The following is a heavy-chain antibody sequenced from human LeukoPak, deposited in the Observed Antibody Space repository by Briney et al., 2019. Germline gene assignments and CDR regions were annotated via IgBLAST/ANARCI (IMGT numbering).Heavy chain of an antibody. J-gene: IGHJ4*02. D-gene: IGHD3-22*01. CDR3: ATRYFYIGSRYYYGYFFDY. CDR2: IYKDDSP. CDR1: GFTFSTSA. V-gene: IGHV3-23*03. Sequence: PGGSLRLSCAASGFTFSTSAMTWVRQAPGKGLECASVIYKDDSPHYADSAKGRFTISRDSSKNALYLQMNSLRAEDTAVYYCATRYFYIGSRYYYGYFFDYWGQGTLVTVSS.